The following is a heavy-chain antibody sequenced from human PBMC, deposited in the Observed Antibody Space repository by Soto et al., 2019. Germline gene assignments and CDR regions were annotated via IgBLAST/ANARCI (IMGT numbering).Heavy chain of an antibody. CDR3: ARGKSSDAYNPLGY. CDR2: IYTAGPT. D-gene: IGHD1-1*01. J-gene: IGHJ4*02. Sequence: GGSLRLSCAASGFTVSNYYMSWVRQAPGRGLEWVSVIYTAGPTYYADSVKGRFTISRDESKNSLFLQMDNLRAEDTATYFCARGKSSDAYNPLGYWGPGTPVTVSS. CDR1: GFTVSNYY. V-gene: IGHV3-53*01.